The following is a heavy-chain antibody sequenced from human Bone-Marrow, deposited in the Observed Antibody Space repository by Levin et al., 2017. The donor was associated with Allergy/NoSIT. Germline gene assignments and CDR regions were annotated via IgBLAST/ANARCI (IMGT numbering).Heavy chain of an antibody. CDR3: AGAYSSGWFDY. V-gene: IGHV3-33*01. Sequence: GESLKISCATSGFTFNQYGMHWIRQAPGKGLEWVALIWYDESKKYYADSVKGRFTISRDNSKDTLYLQMNNLRVEDTAVYYCAGAYSSGWFDYWGQGTLVTVSS. CDR1: GFTFNQYG. D-gene: IGHD3-22*01. J-gene: IGHJ5*01. CDR2: IWYDESKK.